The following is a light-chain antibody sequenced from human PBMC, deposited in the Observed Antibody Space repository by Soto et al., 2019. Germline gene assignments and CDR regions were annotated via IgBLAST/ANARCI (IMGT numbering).Light chain of an antibody. CDR2: DAS. V-gene: IGKV1-5*01. J-gene: IGKJ1*01. Sequence: DIHMTQSPSSLSVSVGDRVTITCRTSQNINAWLAWYQQRPGQAPKLLIYDASTVQSGVPSRFSGSGSGTEFTLTISSLQSEDFAVYYCQQYNKWPPWTFGQGTKVDIK. CDR3: QQYNKWPPWT. CDR1: QNINAW.